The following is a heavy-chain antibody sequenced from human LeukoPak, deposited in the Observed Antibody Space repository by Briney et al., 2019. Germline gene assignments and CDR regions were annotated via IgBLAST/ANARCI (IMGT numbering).Heavy chain of an antibody. J-gene: IGHJ3*02. V-gene: IGHV3-21*04. CDR3: ARDLAYCGGDCYPDAFDI. CDR1: GFVFSSYS. D-gene: IGHD2-21*02. Sequence: PGGSLRLSCAASGFVFSSYSMNWVRQAPGKGLEWISSISGSSTYIYYADSLKGRFTISRDNAKNSLYLQMNSLRAEDTAVYYCARDLAYCGGDCYPDAFDIWGQGTMVTVSS. CDR2: ISGSSTYI.